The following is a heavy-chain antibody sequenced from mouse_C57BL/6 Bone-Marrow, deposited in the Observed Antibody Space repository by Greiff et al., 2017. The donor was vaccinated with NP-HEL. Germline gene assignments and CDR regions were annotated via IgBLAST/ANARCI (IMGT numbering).Heavy chain of an antibody. Sequence: DVKLVESGPGMVKPSQSLSLTCTVTGYSITSGYDWHWIRHFPGNKLEWMGYISYSGSTNYNPSLKSRISITHDTSKNHFFLKLNSVTTEDTATYYCARTPYYGSDWYFDVWGTGTTVTVSS. V-gene: IGHV3-1*01. D-gene: IGHD1-1*01. CDR1: GYSITSGYD. CDR2: ISYSGST. CDR3: ARTPYYGSDWYFDV. J-gene: IGHJ1*03.